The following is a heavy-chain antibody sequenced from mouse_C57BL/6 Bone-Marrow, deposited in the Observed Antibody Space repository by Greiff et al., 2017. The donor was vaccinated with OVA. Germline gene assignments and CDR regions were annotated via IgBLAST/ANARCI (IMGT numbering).Heavy chain of an antibody. CDR3: ARDAYCGSSYDAMDY. CDR2: SRNKANDYTT. V-gene: IGHV7-1*01. J-gene: IGHJ4*01. Sequence: EVMLVESGGGLVQSGRSLRLSCATSGFTFSDFYMEWVRQAPGKGLEWIAASRNKANDYTTEYSASVKGRFIVSRDTSKSILYLQMNALRAEDTAIYYCARDAYCGSSYDAMDYWGKGTSVTVAS. CDR1: GFTFSDFY. D-gene: IGHD1-1*01.